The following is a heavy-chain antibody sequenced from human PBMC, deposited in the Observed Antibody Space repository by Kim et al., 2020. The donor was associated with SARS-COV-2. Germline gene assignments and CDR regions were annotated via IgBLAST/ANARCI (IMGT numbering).Heavy chain of an antibody. CDR3: ATNSDP. CDR1: GFTFSSFW. D-gene: IGHD1-26*01. J-gene: IGHJ5*02. CDR2: INQDGSGK. Sequence: GGSLRLSCAASGFTFSSFWMSWVRQAPGKGLEWVAIINQDGSGKYYVDSVKGRFTISRDNAKNSVYLQMNSLRAEDTAVYYCATNSDPWGQGTLVTVSS. V-gene: IGHV3-7*01.